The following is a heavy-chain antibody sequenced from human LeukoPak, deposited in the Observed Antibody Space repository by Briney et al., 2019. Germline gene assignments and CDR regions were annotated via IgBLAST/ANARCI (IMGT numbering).Heavy chain of an antibody. Sequence: ASVEVSCKASGYTFTSYDINWVRQATGQGLEWMGWMNPNSGNTGYAQKFQGRVTMTRNTSISTAYMELSSLRSEDTAVYYCARGGGYSGYDTVPDYWGQGTLVTVSS. J-gene: IGHJ4*02. CDR2: MNPNSGNT. CDR3: ARGGGYSGYDTVPDY. CDR1: GYTFTSYD. D-gene: IGHD5-12*01. V-gene: IGHV1-8*01.